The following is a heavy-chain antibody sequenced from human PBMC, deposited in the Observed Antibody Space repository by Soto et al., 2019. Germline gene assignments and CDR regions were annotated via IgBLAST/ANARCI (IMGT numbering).Heavy chain of an antibody. V-gene: IGHV3-20*04. J-gene: IGHJ4*02. Sequence: GGSLGLSCAASGFTFDDYGMSWARQAPGKGLELVSGVNWNGGITGYADSVKGRFTISRDNAKNSLYLQMNSLRAEDTAFYYCVRGASLNFDYWGQGTLVTVSS. D-gene: IGHD1-26*01. CDR1: GFTFDDYG. CDR3: VRGASLNFDY. CDR2: VNWNGGIT.